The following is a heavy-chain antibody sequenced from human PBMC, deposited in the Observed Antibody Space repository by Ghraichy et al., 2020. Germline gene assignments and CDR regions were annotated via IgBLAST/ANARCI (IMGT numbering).Heavy chain of an antibody. J-gene: IGHJ4*02. CDR3: ARSEWLRLKVYDY. CDR2: IYPGDSDT. Sequence: GESLNISCKGSGYSFTSYWIGWVRQMPGKGLEWMGIIYPGDSDTRYSPSFQGQVTISADKSISTAYLQWSSLKASDTAMYYCARSEWLRLKVYDYWGQGTLVTVSS. CDR1: GYSFTSYW. V-gene: IGHV5-51*01. D-gene: IGHD5-12*01.